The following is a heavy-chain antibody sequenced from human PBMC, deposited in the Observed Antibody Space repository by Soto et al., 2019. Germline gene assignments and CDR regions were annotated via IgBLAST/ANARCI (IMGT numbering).Heavy chain of an antibody. CDR2: IYSGGST. J-gene: IGHJ4*02. D-gene: IGHD3-16*02. V-gene: IGHV3-53*04. CDR1: GFTVSSNY. CDR3: ASSPKWSIVN. Sequence: GESLKISCAASGFTVSSNYMSWVRQAPGKGLEWVSVIYSGGSTYYADSVKGRFTISRHNSKNTLYLQMNSLRAEDTAVYYCASSPKWSIVNWGQGTLVTVSS.